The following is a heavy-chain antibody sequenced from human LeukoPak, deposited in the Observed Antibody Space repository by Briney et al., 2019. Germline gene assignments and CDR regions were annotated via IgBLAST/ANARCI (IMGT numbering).Heavy chain of an antibody. J-gene: IGHJ4*02. CDR3: ARERVGAAETFDN. D-gene: IGHD1-26*01. Sequence: GGSLRLSCAASGFTFSNYVMHWVRQAPGKGLEWVAVVSYDGSSPYHADSVRGRFSISSDHSKNTVYLQMDSLGVEDTAVYYCARERVGAAETFDNWGQGTLVTVSS. CDR1: GFTFSNYV. V-gene: IGHV3-30-3*01. CDR2: VSYDGSSP.